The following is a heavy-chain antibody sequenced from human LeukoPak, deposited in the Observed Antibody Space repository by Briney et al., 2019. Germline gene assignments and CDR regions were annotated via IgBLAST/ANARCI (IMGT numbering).Heavy chain of an antibody. V-gene: IGHV3-43*02. D-gene: IGHD5-24*01. J-gene: IGHJ4*02. Sequence: GGSLRLSCAASGFTFDDYAMQWVRQAPGKGLEWVSLISGDGGSTCYADSVKGRFTISRDNSKNSLYLQMNSLRTEDTALYYCAKVGYNSWGIDYWGQGTLVTVSS. CDR1: GFTFDDYA. CDR3: AKVGYNSWGIDY. CDR2: ISGDGGST.